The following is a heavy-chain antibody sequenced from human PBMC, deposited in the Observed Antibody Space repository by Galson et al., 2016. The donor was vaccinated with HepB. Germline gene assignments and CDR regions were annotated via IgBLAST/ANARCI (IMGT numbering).Heavy chain of an antibody. V-gene: IGHV4-30-4*01. CDR3: SRGGDESKIGHC. D-gene: IGHD3/OR15-3a*01. CDR2: IHPSGSS. J-gene: IGHJ4*02. Sequence: LSLTCSSTGDYVDSGLYYWSWIRQPPGKGLEWLGSIHPSGSSFYNPSLGSRPTISLDASKNQFSLTLSSVTAADTAVYYCSRGGDESKIGHCWGKGSLVTVSS. CDR1: GDYVDSGLYY.